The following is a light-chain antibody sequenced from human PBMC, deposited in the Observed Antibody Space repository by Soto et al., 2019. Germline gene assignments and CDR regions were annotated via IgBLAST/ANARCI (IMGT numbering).Light chain of an antibody. J-gene: IGLJ1*01. Sequence: QSALTQPASVSGSPGQSITISCTGTSSDVGGYNYVSWYQHHPGKAPKLMIYDVNNRPSGVSNRFSGSKSGNTASLTISGLQAEDESDYYCSSYTSSSLPVFGTGTKLTVL. CDR1: SSDVGGYNY. CDR3: SSYTSSSLPV. V-gene: IGLV2-14*03. CDR2: DVN.